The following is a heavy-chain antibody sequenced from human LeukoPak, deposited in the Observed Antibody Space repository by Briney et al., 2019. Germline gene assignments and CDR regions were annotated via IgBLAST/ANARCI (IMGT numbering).Heavy chain of an antibody. V-gene: IGHV3-30-3*01. Sequence: GRSLRLSCAASGFTFSSYAMHWVRQAPGKGPEWVAVISYDGSNKYYADSVKGRFTISRDNSKNTLYLQMNSLRAEDTAVYYCARDMRGNYGSGSYYSNWGQGTLVTVSS. CDR3: ARDMRGNYGSGSYYSN. CDR1: GFTFSSYA. D-gene: IGHD3-10*01. J-gene: IGHJ4*02. CDR2: ISYDGSNK.